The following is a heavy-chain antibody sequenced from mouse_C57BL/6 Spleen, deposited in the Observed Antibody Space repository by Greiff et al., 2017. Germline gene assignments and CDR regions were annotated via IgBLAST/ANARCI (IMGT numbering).Heavy chain of an antibody. J-gene: IGHJ2*01. CDR1: GYTFTSYW. Sequence: VQPQQPGAELVKPGASVKLSCKASGYTFTSYWIHWVKQRPGRGPEWIGRIDPNSGGTKYNEKFKSKATLTVDKPSSTAYMQLSSLTSEDSAVYYCARSRGYYYGSSYTGFDYWGQGTTLTVSS. V-gene: IGHV1-72*01. CDR3: ARSRGYYYGSSYTGFDY. D-gene: IGHD1-1*01. CDR2: IDPNSGGT.